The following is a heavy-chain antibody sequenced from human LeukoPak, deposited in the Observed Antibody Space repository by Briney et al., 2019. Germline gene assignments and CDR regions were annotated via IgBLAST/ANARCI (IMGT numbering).Heavy chain of an antibody. J-gene: IGHJ6*03. D-gene: IGHD5-18*01. Sequence: GGSLRLSCAASGFTFDDYAMNWVRQVPGRGLEWVPGINWNGRITEYADSVKDRFTISRQNTKNYLYLYMNNLGGEDTALYFCARGSVQLWLRDTYYYMDVWGKGTTVTVSS. V-gene: IGHV3-20*04. CDR2: INWNGRIT. CDR3: ARGSVQLWLRDTYYYMDV. CDR1: GFTFDDYA.